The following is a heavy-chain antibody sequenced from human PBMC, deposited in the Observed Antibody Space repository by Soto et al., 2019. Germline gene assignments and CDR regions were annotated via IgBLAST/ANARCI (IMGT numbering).Heavy chain of an antibody. CDR1: GGSFSGYY. Sequence: SETLSLTCAVYGGSFSGYYWSWIRQPPGKGLEWIGEINHSGSTNYNPSLKSRVTISVDTSKNQFSLKLSSVTAADTAVYYCARVRRYSSSSRGYFDYWGQGTLVTVSS. CDR3: ARVRRYSSSSRGYFDY. J-gene: IGHJ4*02. CDR2: INHSGST. D-gene: IGHD6-6*01. V-gene: IGHV4-34*01.